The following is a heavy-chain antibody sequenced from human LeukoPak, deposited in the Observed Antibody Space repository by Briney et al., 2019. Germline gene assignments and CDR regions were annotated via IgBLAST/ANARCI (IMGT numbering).Heavy chain of an antibody. V-gene: IGHV1-69*04. J-gene: IGHJ3*01. CDR2: IMPILCIV. Sequence: AVKVSCKASGGIFTSNAMSRVRQAPGQGRGRMWRIMPILCIVSYAQKFQGRVTITADKSTSTAYMELSSLTSEDTAMYYCARDYYESSAYPWDAFDVWGQGTMVTVSS. CDR1: GGIFTSNA. D-gene: IGHD3-22*01. CDR3: ARDYYESSAYPWDAFDV.